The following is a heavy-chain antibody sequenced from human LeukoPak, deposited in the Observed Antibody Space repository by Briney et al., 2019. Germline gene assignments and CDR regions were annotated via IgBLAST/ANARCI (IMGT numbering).Heavy chain of an antibody. V-gene: IGHV4-4*07. CDR1: GGPISSPY. CDR3: ASGQRNSGTFDI. J-gene: IGHJ3*02. Sequence: SETLSLTCTVSGGPISSPYWSWIRQPAGKGLEWIGRIYTSGGTNYNPSLKSRVSMSVDTSKNQFSLKLSSVTAADTAVYYCASGQRNSGTFDIWDQGTMVTVSS. CDR2: IYTSGGT. D-gene: IGHD6-25*01.